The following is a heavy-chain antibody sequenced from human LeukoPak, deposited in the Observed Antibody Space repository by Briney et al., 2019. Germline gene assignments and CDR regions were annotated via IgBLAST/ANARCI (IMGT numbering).Heavy chain of an antibody. J-gene: IGHJ4*02. CDR2: IYYSGST. Sequence: PSETLSLTCTVSGGSISSSSYYWGWIRQPPGKGLEWIGSIYYSGSTYYNPSLKSRVTISVDTSKNQFSLKLSPVTAADTAVYYCARDKPSSGYSFDYWGQGTLVTVSS. V-gene: IGHV4-39*07. D-gene: IGHD3-22*01. CDR3: ARDKPSSGYSFDY. CDR1: GGSISSSSYY.